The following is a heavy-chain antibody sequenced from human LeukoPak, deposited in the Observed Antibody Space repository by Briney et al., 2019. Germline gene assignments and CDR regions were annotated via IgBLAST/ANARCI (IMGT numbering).Heavy chain of an antibody. CDR2: INWNGGRT. CDR3: ARDRLHYGEYEKTFDY. D-gene: IGHD4-17*01. V-gene: IGHV3-20*04. CDR1: GFTFDDYG. J-gene: IGHJ4*02. Sequence: PGGSLRLSCAASGFTFDDYGLTWVRQVPGKGLEWVSGINWNGGRTGYADSVKGRFTISRDNAKNSLYLQMNSLRAEDTAVYYCARDRLHYGEYEKTFDYWGQGTLVSVSS.